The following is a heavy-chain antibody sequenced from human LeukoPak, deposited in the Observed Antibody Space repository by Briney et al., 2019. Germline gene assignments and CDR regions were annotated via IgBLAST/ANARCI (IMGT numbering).Heavy chain of an antibody. J-gene: IGHJ4*02. V-gene: IGHV4-38-2*02. D-gene: IGHD5-18*01. Sequence: SETLSLTCTVSGYSISSGYFWGWIRQPPGKGLEWIGSIYYSGSTYYNPSLKSRVTISVDTSKNQFSLKLSSVTAADTAVYYCAREGGVDTAMTFDYWGQGTLVTVSS. CDR2: IYYSGST. CDR3: AREGGVDTAMTFDY. CDR1: GYSISSGYF.